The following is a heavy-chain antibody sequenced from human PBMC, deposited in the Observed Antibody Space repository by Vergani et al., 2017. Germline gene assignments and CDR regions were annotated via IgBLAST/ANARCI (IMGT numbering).Heavy chain of an antibody. Sequence: EVQLVESGGGLVQPGRSLRLSCTASGFTFGDYAMSWVRQAPGKGLEWVGFIRSKAYGGTTEYAASVKGRFTISRDDSKSIAYLQMNSLKTEDTAVYYCTRVQLAALWFDPWGQGTLVTVSS. CDR1: GFTFGDYA. J-gene: IGHJ5*02. CDR2: IRSKAYGGTT. V-gene: IGHV3-49*04. CDR3: TRVQLAALWFDP. D-gene: IGHD6-6*01.